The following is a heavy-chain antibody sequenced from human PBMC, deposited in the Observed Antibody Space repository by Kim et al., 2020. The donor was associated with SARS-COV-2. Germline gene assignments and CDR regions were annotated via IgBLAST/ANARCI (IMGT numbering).Heavy chain of an antibody. CDR2: IYYSGST. D-gene: IGHD2-15*01. V-gene: IGHV4-61*01. CDR3: ASSSYRRVDY. J-gene: IGHJ4*02. Sequence: SETLSLTCTVSGGSVSSGSYYWSWIRQPPGKGLEWIGYIYYSGSTNYNPSLKSRVTISVDTSKNQFSLKLSSVTAADTAVYYCASSSYRRVDYWGQGTLVTVSS. CDR1: GGSVSSGSYY.